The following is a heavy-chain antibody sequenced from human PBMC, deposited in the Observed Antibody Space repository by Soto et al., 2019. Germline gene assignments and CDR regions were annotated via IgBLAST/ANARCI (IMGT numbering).Heavy chain of an antibody. D-gene: IGHD3-10*01. CDR1: SRCIYPNNW. CDR2: VFHSGST. Sequence: PWGTLSLNCAVSSRCIYPNNWWSWVLQTPGTGLEWIGDVFHSGSTNYNPSLQSRVTISLDTSKNHFSLKLSSVTPADTAVYYCARDRYYGSGTYYNFYSGMDVWGQGTKVTFSS. V-gene: IGHV4-4*02. J-gene: IGHJ6*02. CDR3: ARDRYYGSGTYYNFYSGMDV.